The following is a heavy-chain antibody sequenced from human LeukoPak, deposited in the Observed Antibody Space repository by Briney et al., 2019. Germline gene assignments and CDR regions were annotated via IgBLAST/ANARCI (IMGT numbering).Heavy chain of an antibody. J-gene: IGHJ3*02. V-gene: IGHV4-59*08. D-gene: IGHD3-22*01. CDR1: GGSINNYY. CDR2: IYYSGST. Sequence: SSETLSLTCTVSGGSINNYYWSWIRQPPGKGLEWIGYIYYSGSTNYNPSLKSRVTISVDTSKNQFSLKLSSVTAADTAVYYCARHPWLRYFDNSGYFVDAFDIWGQGTMVTVSS. CDR3: ARHPWLRYFDNSGYFVDAFDI.